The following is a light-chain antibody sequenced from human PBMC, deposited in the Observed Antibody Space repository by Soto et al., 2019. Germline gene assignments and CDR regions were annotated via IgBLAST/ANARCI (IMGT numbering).Light chain of an antibody. Sequence: EIVMTQSPATLSVSTGERATLSCRASQSVSSNLAWYQQKPGQAPRLLIYGASTRATGIPARFSGSGSGTEFTLTISSLQSEDFAVYYCQQYNNWPITFGQGRLLEI. CDR1: QSVSSN. CDR2: GAS. V-gene: IGKV3-15*01. J-gene: IGKJ5*01. CDR3: QQYNNWPIT.